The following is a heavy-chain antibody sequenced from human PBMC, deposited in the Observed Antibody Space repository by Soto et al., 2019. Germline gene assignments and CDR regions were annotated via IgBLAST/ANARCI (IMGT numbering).Heavy chain of an antibody. J-gene: IGHJ4*02. CDR1: GGSISNFY. D-gene: IGHD5-18*01. V-gene: IGHV4-59*12. Sequence: PSETLCLTCTVSGGSISNFYWSWIRQPPGKGLEWIGYVDYSGTANYNPSLKSRVSMSVDTSKNQLSLKVTSVTAADTAMYYCARADTAMTTPFDYWGQGTLVTVSS. CDR3: ARADTAMTTPFDY. CDR2: VDYSGTA.